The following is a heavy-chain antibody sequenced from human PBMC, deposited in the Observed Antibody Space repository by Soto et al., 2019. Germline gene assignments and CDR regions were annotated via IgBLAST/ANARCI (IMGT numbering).Heavy chain of an antibody. J-gene: IGHJ4*02. CDR1: GFTFSSYV. CDR3: AKEGALGLYYFDY. D-gene: IGHD3-10*01. CDR2: ISAGGSST. Sequence: GGSLRLSCAASGFTFSSYVMSWVRQAPGKGLEWVSTISAGGSSTYYADSVKGRFTISRDNSKNTLYLQMNSLRPEDTAVYYCAKEGALGLYYFDYRGQGTLVTVSS. V-gene: IGHV3-23*01.